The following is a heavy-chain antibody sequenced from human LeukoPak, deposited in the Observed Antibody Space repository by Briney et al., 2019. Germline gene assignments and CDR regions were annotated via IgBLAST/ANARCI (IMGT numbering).Heavy chain of an antibody. CDR1: GFTFSSYS. CDR2: ISSSSYI. Sequence: GGSLRLSCAASGFTFSSYSMNWVRQAPGKGLEWVSSISSSSYIYYADSVKGRFTISRDNAKNSLYLQMNSLRAEDTAVYYCASGYDSSGYYYNYWGQGTLATVSS. CDR3: ASGYDSSGYYYNY. J-gene: IGHJ4*02. D-gene: IGHD3-22*01. V-gene: IGHV3-21*01.